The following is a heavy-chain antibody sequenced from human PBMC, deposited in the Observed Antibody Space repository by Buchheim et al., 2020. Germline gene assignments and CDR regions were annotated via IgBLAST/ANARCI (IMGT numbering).Heavy chain of an antibody. J-gene: IGHJ4*02. CDR2: ISQDGTKQ. D-gene: IGHD2-15*01. CDR3: AKDAEIGFCSGGSCYSFDY. Sequence: QVQLVESGGGVVQPGRSLTLSCAASGFTFSSYAMHWVRQAPGKGLDWVAVISQDGTKQYYAESVKGRFTISRDNSKRTLYLQMNSLRNEDTAVYYCAKDAEIGFCSGGSCYSFDYWGQGTL. V-gene: IGHV3-30*18. CDR1: GFTFSSYA.